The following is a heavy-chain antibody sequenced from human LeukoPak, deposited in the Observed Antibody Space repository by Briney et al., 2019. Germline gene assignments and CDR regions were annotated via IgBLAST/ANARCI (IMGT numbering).Heavy chain of an antibody. J-gene: IGHJ4*02. D-gene: IGHD3-16*01. Sequence: TLSLTCAVSGGSISSGGYSWSWIRQPPGQGLEWIGYIYHSGSTYYNPSLKSRVTISVDRSKNQFSLKLSSVTAADTAVYYCARGSSAYPYHFDYWGQGTQVTVSS. CDR1: GGSISSGGYS. CDR3: ARGSSAYPYHFDY. CDR2: IYHSGST. V-gene: IGHV4-30-2*01.